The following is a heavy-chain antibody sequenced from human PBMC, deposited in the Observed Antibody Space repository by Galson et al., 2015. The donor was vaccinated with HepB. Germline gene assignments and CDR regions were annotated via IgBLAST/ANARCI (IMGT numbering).Heavy chain of an antibody. CDR2: IDPSDSYT. V-gene: IGHV5-10-1*01. CDR3: ARQRRGYYYYSYGMDV. Sequence: QSGAEVKKPGESLKISCKGSGYSFTSYWISWVRQMPGKGLEWMGRIDPSDSYTNYSPSFQGNVTISADKSISTAYLQWSSLKASDTAMYYCARQRRGYYYYSYGMDVWGQGTTVTVSS. CDR1: GYSFTSYW. J-gene: IGHJ6*02. D-gene: IGHD3-10*01.